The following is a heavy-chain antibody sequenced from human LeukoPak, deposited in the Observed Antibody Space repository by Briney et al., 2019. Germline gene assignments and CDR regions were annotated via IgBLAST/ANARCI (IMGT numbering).Heavy chain of an antibody. CDR2: ISSSSSTI. Sequence: PGGSLRLSCAASGFTFSSYSMNWVRQAPGKGLEWVSYISSSSSTIYYADSVKGRFTISRDNAKNSLYLQMNSLRAEDTAVYYCARAVGRGSGSYLSYWGQGTLVTVSS. CDR3: ARAVGRGSGSYLSY. D-gene: IGHD3-10*01. CDR1: GFTFSSYS. V-gene: IGHV3-48*01. J-gene: IGHJ4*02.